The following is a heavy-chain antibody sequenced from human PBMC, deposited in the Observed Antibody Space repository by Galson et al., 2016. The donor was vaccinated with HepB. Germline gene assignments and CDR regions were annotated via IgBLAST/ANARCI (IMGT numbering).Heavy chain of an antibody. CDR2: THYRSKWYS. CDR1: GDSVSSNNAS. V-gene: IGHV6-1*01. CDR3: VREDLRYNWNPFDY. Sequence: CAISGDSVSSNNASWTWIRQSPSRGLEWLGRTHYRSKWYSDYALSVKSRITIKPDTSKNQFSLQLNSVTPEDTAVYYCVREDLRYNWNPFDYWGQGTLVTVSS. D-gene: IGHD1-20*01. J-gene: IGHJ4*02.